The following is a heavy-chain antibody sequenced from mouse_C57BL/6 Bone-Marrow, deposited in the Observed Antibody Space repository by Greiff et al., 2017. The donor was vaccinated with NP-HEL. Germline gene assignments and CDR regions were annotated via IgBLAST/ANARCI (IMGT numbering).Heavy chain of an antibody. J-gene: IGHJ4*01. CDR1: GYTFTDYY. CDR3: ARWYYGRRSYYAMDY. Sequence: VQLKESGPVLVKPGASVKMSCKASGYTFTDYYMNWVKQSHGKSLEWIGVINPYNGGTSYNQKFKGKATLTVDKSSSTAYMELNSLTSEDSAVYYCARWYYGRRSYYAMDYWGQGTSVTVSS. CDR2: INPYNGGT. D-gene: IGHD1-1*01. V-gene: IGHV1-19*01.